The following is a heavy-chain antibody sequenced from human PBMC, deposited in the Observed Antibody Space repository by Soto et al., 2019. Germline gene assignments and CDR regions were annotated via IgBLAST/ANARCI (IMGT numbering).Heavy chain of an antibody. Sequence: QVQLQESGPGLVKPSETLSLTCTVSGGSVSSGSYYWSWIRQPPGKGLEWIGYIYYSGNTNYNPSLKSRLTISVDTSKNQFSLKLTSVTAADTAVYYCARVQVGAQDFDYWGQGPLVTVSS. D-gene: IGHD3-16*01. CDR1: GGSVSSGSYY. CDR2: IYYSGNT. CDR3: ARVQVGAQDFDY. J-gene: IGHJ4*02. V-gene: IGHV4-61*01.